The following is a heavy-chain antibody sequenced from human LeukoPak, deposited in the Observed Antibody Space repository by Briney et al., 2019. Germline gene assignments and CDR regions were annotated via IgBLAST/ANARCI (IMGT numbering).Heavy chain of an antibody. D-gene: IGHD4-17*01. J-gene: IGHJ4*02. CDR3: ARRSGDYGDYADYFDY. V-gene: IGHV4-34*01. CDR1: GGSFSGYY. CDR2: INHSGST. Sequence: SETLSFTCAVYGGSFSGYYWSWIRQPPGKGLEWIGEINHSGSTSYNPSLKSRVTISVDTSKNQFSLKLSSVTAADTAVYYCARRSGDYGDYADYFDYWGQGTLVTVSS.